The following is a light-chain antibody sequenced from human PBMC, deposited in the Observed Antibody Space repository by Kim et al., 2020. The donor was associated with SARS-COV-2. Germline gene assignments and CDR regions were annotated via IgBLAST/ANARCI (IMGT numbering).Light chain of an antibody. Sequence: QRVTISCSGSSPNIGSNYVYWYQQLPGTAPKLLIYRNNQRPSGVPDRFSGSKSGTSASLAISGLRSEDEADYYCAAWDDSLSGPGVFGGGTQLTVL. V-gene: IGLV1-47*01. CDR1: SPNIGSNY. J-gene: IGLJ2*01. CDR3: AAWDDSLSGPGV. CDR2: RNN.